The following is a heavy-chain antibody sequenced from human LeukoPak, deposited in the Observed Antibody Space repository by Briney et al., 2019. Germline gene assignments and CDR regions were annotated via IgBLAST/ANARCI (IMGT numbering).Heavy chain of an antibody. V-gene: IGHV4-59*01. J-gene: IGHJ4*02. CDR2: IYYSGST. CDR3: ARVGSSGWPYFDY. D-gene: IGHD6-19*01. Sequence: TSETLSLTCTVSGGSISSYYWSWIRQPPGKGLEWIGYIYYSGSTNYNPSLKSRVTISVDTSKNQFSLKLSSVTAADTAVYYCARVGSSGWPYFDYWGQGTLVTVSS. CDR1: GGSISSYY.